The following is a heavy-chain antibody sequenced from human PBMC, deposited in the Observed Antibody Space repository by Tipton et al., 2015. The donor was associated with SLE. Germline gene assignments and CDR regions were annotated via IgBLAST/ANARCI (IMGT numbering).Heavy chain of an antibody. J-gene: IGHJ3*02. Sequence: TLSLTCTVSGGSIRSGTHCWSWIRQPAGKGLEWVGRVYGSGITNYNPSLKSRVTISVDTSKNQFSLKLSSVTAADTAVYYCAGVSRDAFEIWGQGTMVTVSS. V-gene: IGHV4-61*02. D-gene: IGHD5/OR15-5a*01. CDR2: VYGSGIT. CDR1: GGSIRSGTHC. CDR3: AGVSRDAFEI.